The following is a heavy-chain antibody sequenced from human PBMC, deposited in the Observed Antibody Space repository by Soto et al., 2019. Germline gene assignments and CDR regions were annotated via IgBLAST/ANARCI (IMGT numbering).Heavy chain of an antibody. J-gene: IGHJ4*02. CDR1: GFTFSSYA. V-gene: IGHV3-23*01. Sequence: GGSLRLSCAASGFTFSSYAMSWVRQAPGKGLEWVSAISGSGGSTYYADSVKGRFTISRDNSKNTLYLQMNSLRAEDTAVYYCAKDVEYSSSTRLYYFADWGQGTLVTVSS. CDR3: AKDVEYSSSTRLYYFAD. D-gene: IGHD6-6*01. CDR2: ISGSGGST.